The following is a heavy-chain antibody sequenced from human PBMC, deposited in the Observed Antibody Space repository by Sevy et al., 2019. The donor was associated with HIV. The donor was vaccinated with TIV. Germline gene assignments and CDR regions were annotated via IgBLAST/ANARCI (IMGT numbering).Heavy chain of an antibody. CDR2: INPNSGGT. CDR1: GYTLTDYY. J-gene: IGHJ5*02. V-gene: IGHV1-2*02. Sequence: ASVKVSCKASGYTLTDYYMYWVRQAPGQGLEWMGWINPNSGGTNYAQKFQGRVTMTRDTSISTAYMELSRLRSDDTAMYYCARDPSRAAEGWFDPWGQGTLVTVSS. CDR3: ARDPSRAAEGWFDP. D-gene: IGHD6-13*01.